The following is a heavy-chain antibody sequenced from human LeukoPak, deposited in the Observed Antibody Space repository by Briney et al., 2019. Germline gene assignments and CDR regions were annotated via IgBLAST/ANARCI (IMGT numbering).Heavy chain of an antibody. D-gene: IGHD4/OR15-4a*01. Sequence: SETLSLTCTVSGGSITTNNYYWSWLRQHPGKGLEWFGYIYFSGSTFYSPSLKSRVTISVDTSKNRFSLKLSSVTAADTAVYYCAGARGDYYYYYYMDVWGKGTTVTVSS. V-gene: IGHV4-31*03. CDR3: AGARGDYYYYYYMDV. CDR1: GGSITTNNYY. J-gene: IGHJ6*03. CDR2: IYFSGST.